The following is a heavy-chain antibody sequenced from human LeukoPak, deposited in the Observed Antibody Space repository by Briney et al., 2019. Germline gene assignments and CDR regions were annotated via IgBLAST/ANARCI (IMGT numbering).Heavy chain of an antibody. CDR1: GFTFSSYS. V-gene: IGHV3-21*01. J-gene: IGHJ4*02. CDR2: ISSSSSYI. Sequence: GGSLRLSCAASGFTFSSYSMNWVRQAPGKGLEWVSSISSSSSYIYYADSVKGRFTISRDNAMNSLYLQMNSLRAEDTAVYYCARGQQLVPDYWGQGTLVTVSS. D-gene: IGHD6-13*01. CDR3: ARGQQLVPDY.